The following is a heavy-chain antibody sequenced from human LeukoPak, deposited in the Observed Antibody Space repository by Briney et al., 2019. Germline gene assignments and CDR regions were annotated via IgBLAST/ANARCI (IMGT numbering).Heavy chain of an antibody. CDR3: ARRITGTTSDSFDY. J-gene: IGHJ4*02. D-gene: IGHD1-20*01. V-gene: IGHV4-39*01. Sequence: SETLSLTCTVFGGSISSSSYFWGWIRQPAGKGLEWIGSISHSGSTYYDPSLKSRITISVDTSKNQFSLKVRSVTAADTAVYYCARRITGTTSDSFDYWGQGILVTVSS. CDR2: ISHSGST. CDR1: GGSISSSSYF.